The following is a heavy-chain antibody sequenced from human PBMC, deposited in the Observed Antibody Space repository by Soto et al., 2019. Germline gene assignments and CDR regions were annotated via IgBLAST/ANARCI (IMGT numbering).Heavy chain of an antibody. J-gene: IGHJ6*03. Sequence: EVQLAESGGGLAQPGGSLRLSCAASGFTLSGYAMDWVRQAPGKGLEYVSGISSNGVGTYYAKSVQGRFTISRDNSKNTVYLQMGSLRPEDMAVYYCARRARPDFYYMDVLGKGTTVTVSS. CDR1: GFTLSGYA. V-gene: IGHV3-64*01. CDR3: ARRARPDFYYMDV. CDR2: ISSNGVGT. D-gene: IGHD6-6*01.